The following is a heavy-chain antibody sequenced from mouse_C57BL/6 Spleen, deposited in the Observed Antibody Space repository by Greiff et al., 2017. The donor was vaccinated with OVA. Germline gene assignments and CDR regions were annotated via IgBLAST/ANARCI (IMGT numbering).Heavy chain of an antibody. D-gene: IGHD2-10*01. CDR1: GYTFTSYT. CDR2: INPSSGYT. J-gene: IGHJ2*01. Sequence: VQLQQSGAELARPGASVKMSCKASGYTFTSYTMHWVKQRPGQGLEWIGYINPSSGYTKYNQKFKDKATLTADKSSSTAYMQLSSLTSEDSAVYYWARSYYGNYDDYYFDYWGQGTTLTVSS. CDR3: ARSYYGNYDDYYFDY. V-gene: IGHV1-4*01.